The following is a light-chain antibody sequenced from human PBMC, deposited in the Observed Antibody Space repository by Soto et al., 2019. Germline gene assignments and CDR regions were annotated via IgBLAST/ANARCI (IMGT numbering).Light chain of an antibody. CDR3: QEYGSSPHT. CDR1: QSVSSSY. Sequence: EIVLTQSPGTLSLSPGERATLSCRASQSVSSSYLAWYQQIPGQAPRLLIYGASTKATGIPDRFSGSGSGTDCTLTISRREPEDFPVYYCQEYGSSPHTFGGGTKVEIK. J-gene: IGKJ4*01. V-gene: IGKV3-20*01. CDR2: GAS.